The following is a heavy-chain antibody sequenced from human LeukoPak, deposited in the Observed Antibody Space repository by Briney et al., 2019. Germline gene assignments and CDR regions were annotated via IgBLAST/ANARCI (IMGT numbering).Heavy chain of an antibody. D-gene: IGHD5-24*01. V-gene: IGHV3-7*01. CDR3: AKLLRDVTIYDF. J-gene: IGHJ4*03. CDR1: GFRFSRYW. Sequence: GGSLSLSCAASGFRFSRYWMSWVRQAPGKGLEWVASINQGESMIWYVDSVKGRFTISRDNANNLLFLQMNYMRVEDTAVYYCAKLLRDVTIYDFWGHGDLVTVSS. CDR2: INQGESMI.